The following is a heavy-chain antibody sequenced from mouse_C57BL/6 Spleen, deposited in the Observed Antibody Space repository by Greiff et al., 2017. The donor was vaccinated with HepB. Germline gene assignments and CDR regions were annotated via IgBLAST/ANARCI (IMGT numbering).Heavy chain of an antibody. CDR2: IHPNSGST. CDR3: ARQEDYDGYYVAY. J-gene: IGHJ3*01. CDR1: GYTFTSYW. Sequence: QVQLQQPGAELVKPGASVKLSCKASGYTFTSYWMHWVKQRPGQGLEWIGMIHPNSGSTNYNQKFKGKSTLTVDKSSSTAYMQLSSLTSEDSAVYYCARQEDYDGYYVAYWGQGTLVTVSA. V-gene: IGHV1-64*01. D-gene: IGHD2-3*01.